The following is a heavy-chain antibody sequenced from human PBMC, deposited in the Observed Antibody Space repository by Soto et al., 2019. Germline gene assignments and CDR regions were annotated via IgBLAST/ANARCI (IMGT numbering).Heavy chain of an antibody. J-gene: IGHJ4*02. CDR2: ISYDGSNK. CDR3: ARDSPYYDPMYYFDY. CDR1: GFTFSSYA. Sequence: GGSLRLSCAASGFTFSSYAMHWVRQAPGKGLEWVAVISYDGSNKYYADSVKGRFTISRDNSKNTLYLQMNSLRAEDTAVYYCARDSPYYDPMYYFDYWGQGTLVTVSS. D-gene: IGHD3-22*01. V-gene: IGHV3-30-3*01.